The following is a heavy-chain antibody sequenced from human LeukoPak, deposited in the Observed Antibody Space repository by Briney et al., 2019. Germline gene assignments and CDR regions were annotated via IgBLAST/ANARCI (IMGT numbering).Heavy chain of an antibody. Sequence: SETLSHTCTVSSGPISSTSYHWGWIRQPPTMGLEWIGSMYYNGSNYYNPSLKSRVAVSVDTSKSQFSLKLSSVTAADTAVYYCAREMRSPRGGFDYWDQGTLVTVSS. CDR3: AREMRSPRGGFDY. J-gene: IGHJ4*02. CDR2: MYYNGSN. CDR1: SGPISSTSYH. D-gene: IGHD3-10*01. V-gene: IGHV4-39*07.